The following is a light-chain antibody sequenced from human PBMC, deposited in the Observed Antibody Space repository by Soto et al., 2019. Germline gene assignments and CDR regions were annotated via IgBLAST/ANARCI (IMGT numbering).Light chain of an antibody. CDR3: QQYNNWPPIT. CDR2: GAS. J-gene: IGKJ5*01. V-gene: IGKV3-15*01. Sequence: EIVMTQSPGTLSVSPGERATLSCRASQSVSNNLAWYHQKPGQAPRLLIYGASTRATGIPARFSGSGSGTEFTLTISSLESEDFAVYYCQQYNNWPPITFGQGTRLEIK. CDR1: QSVSNN.